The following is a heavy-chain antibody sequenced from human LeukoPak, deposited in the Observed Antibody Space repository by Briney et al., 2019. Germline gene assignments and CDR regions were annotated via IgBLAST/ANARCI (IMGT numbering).Heavy chain of an antibody. Sequence: PSETLSLTCTLPGGSIISYYWSWIRQPPGKGLECVGYMYYSGRTNYNPSLKSRVTISLDTSKNEYSLRLSSVPAAETAVYYCASVVPDYYDSSTYADYWGQGTLVSVCS. D-gene: IGHD3-22*01. CDR2: MYYSGRT. V-gene: IGHV4-59*01. CDR3: ASVVPDYYDSSTYADY. CDR1: GGSIISYY. J-gene: IGHJ4*02.